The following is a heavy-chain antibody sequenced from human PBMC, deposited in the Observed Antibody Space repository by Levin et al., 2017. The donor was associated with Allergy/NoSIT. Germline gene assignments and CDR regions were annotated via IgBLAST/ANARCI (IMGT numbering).Heavy chain of an antibody. CDR1: GFTFSDYA. CDR2: ISGSGGST. CDR3: AKDRGGWAVAGQFDH. D-gene: IGHD6-19*01. V-gene: IGHV3-23*01. J-gene: IGHJ4*02. Sequence: GGSLRLSCAASGFTFSDYAMSWVRQAPGKGLEWVSAISGSGGSTDYADSVKGRFTISRDNSKNTVYLQMNSLRLEDTAVYHCAKDRGGWAVAGQFDHWGQGTLVTVSS.